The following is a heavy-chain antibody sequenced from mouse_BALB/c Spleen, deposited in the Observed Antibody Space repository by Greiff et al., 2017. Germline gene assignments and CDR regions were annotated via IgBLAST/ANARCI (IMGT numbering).Heavy chain of an antibody. D-gene: IGHD2-4*01. CDR1: GFTFSDYY. V-gene: IGHV5-4*02. Sequence: EVQRVESGGGLVKPGGSLKLSCAASGFTFSDYYMYWVRQTPEKRLEWVATISDGGSYTYYPDSVKGRFTISRDNAKNNLYLQMSSLKSEDTAMYYCARDHYDYDGIFAYWGQGTLVTVSA. CDR2: ISDGGSYT. CDR3: ARDHYDYDGIFAY. J-gene: IGHJ3*01.